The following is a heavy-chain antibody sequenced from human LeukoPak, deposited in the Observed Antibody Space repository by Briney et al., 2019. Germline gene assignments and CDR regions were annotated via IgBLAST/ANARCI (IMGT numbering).Heavy chain of an antibody. CDR3: AKSFPRFSSGWNGFDY. J-gene: IGHJ4*02. Sequence: GGSLRLSCAASGFTFSTYAMSWVRQAPGKGLEWVSAIDGSGGSADYADSVKGRFTVSRDNSKNMLYLQMNSLRAEDTAVYYCAKSFPRFSSGWNGFDYWGQGTLVTVSS. CDR1: GFTFSTYA. CDR2: IDGSGGSA. D-gene: IGHD6-19*01. V-gene: IGHV3-23*01.